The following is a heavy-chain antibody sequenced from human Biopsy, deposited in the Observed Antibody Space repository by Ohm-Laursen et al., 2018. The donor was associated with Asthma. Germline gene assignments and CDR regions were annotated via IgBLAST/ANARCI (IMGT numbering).Heavy chain of an antibody. CDR2: IYHLGNA. CDR1: GGSISVSNW. V-gene: IGHV4-4*02. CDR3: ARRWRSYDSSNYYLDQ. Sequence: SETLSLTCDVSGGSISVSNWWSWVRQPPGRGLEWIGQIYHLGNANYNPSLKSRVTMSVDESKNQFSLKLTSVTAADTAVYFCARRWRSYDSSNYYLDQWGQGTLVTVS. J-gene: IGHJ4*02. D-gene: IGHD3-22*01.